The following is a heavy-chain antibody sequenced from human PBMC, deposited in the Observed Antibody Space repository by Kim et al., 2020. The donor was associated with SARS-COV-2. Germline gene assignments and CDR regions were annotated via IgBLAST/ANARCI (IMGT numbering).Heavy chain of an antibody. CDR1: GFTFRNFW. CDR2: INSDGSTT. J-gene: IGHJ4*02. CDR3: AREYSSPPDY. V-gene: IGHV3-74*03. Sequence: GGSLRLSCAASGFTFRNFWMHWVRQAPGKELVWVSRINSDGSTTTYADSVEGRFTISRDNAKNTLYLQMNSLRAEDTAVYYCAREYSSPPDYWGQGTLVTVSS. D-gene: IGHD6-13*01.